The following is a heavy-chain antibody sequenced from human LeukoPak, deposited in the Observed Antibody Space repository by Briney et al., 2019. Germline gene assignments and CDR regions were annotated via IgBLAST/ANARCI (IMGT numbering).Heavy chain of an antibody. Sequence: SGPTLVKPSQTLSLTCSVSGGSINSGSYSWTWIRQPAGKGLEWIGRIYSSGRTDYNTSLKSRITISMDTSRTQFSLEMSSVTAADTAVYYCTRGWSSAGAFDIWGQGTMITVSS. CDR3: TRGWSSAGAFDI. J-gene: IGHJ3*02. V-gene: IGHV4-61*02. D-gene: IGHD6-19*01. CDR2: IYSSGRT. CDR1: GGSINSGSYS.